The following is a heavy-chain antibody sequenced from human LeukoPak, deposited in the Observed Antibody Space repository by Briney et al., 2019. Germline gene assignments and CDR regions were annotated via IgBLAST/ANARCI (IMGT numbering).Heavy chain of an antibody. J-gene: IGHJ3*02. CDR1: GGSIKGHH. CDR3: ARRNDFHI. CDR2: IYSNEAT. V-gene: IGHV4-4*08. Sequence: SETLSLTCTVSGGSIKGHHWSWIRQPPGKGLEWIGYIYSNEATEYKPSLKSRVTISADTSKNQFSLKLTSVSAADTAIYYCARRNDFHIWGQGTMVTVSS.